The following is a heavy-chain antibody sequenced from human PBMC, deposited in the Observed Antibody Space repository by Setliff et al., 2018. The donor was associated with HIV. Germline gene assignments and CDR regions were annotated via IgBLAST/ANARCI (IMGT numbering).Heavy chain of an antibody. D-gene: IGHD3-9*01. J-gene: IGHJ4*02. Sequence: SETLSLTCTVPGGSINRSNYYWGWIRQPPGKGLEWIGAISYTGSTYYDPSLKSRVTISLDTSKNQFFLKLSSVTAPDTAIYYCARQTWEYYDTLTGYYRSPKNFDSWGQGTLVTVSS. CDR3: ARQTWEYYDTLTGYYRSPKNFDS. CDR2: ISYTGST. V-gene: IGHV4-39*01. CDR1: GGSINRSNYY.